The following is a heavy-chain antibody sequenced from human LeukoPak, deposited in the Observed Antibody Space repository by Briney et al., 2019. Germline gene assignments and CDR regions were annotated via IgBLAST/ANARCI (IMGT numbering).Heavy chain of an antibody. V-gene: IGHV4-4*02. D-gene: IGHD3-10*01. Sequence: NPSETLSLTCAVSGGSISSSNWWSWVRQPPGKGLEWIGEIYHSGSTNYNPSLKSRVTISVDTSKNQFSLKLSSVTAADTAVYYCARRGPPRTMLRGVKSGWFDPWGQGTLVTVSS. CDR2: IYHSGST. CDR3: ARRGPPRTMLRGVKSGWFDP. CDR1: GGSISSSNW. J-gene: IGHJ5*02.